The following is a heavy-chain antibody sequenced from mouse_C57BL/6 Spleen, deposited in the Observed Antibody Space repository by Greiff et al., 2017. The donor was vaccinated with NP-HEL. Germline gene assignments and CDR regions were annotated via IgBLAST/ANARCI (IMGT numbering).Heavy chain of an antibody. CDR1: GFTFSSYG. Sequence: EVKLVESGGDLVKPGGSLKLSCAASGFTFSSYGMSWVRQTPDKRLEWVPTISSGGSYTYYPDSVKGRFTISRDNAKNTLYLQMSSLKSEDTAMYYCARHYYGSSYYFDYWGQGTTLTVSS. J-gene: IGHJ2*01. CDR2: ISSGGSYT. CDR3: ARHYYGSSYYFDY. V-gene: IGHV5-6*01. D-gene: IGHD1-1*01.